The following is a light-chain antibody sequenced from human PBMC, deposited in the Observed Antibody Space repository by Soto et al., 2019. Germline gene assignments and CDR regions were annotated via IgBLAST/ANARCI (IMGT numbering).Light chain of an antibody. CDR3: SSYIVSKEDVL. CDR2: EFS. J-gene: IGLJ2*01. Sequence: QSALTQPASVSGSPGQSITISCTGTSSDVGGYNTVSWYQQHPGKAPKLMIYEFSNRPSGVSNRFSGSKSGNTASLTISGLQAEDEADYYCSSYIVSKEDVLFSGGTKVTVL. CDR1: SSDVGGYNT. V-gene: IGLV2-14*01.